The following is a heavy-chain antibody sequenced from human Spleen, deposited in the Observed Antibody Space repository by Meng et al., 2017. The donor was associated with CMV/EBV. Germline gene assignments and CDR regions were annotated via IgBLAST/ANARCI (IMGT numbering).Heavy chain of an antibody. CDR3: AREKKYVERWELLISDEVYFQH. V-gene: IGHV3-21*01. J-gene: IGHJ1*01. D-gene: IGHD1-26*01. CDR1: GFTFSSYS. CDR2: ISSSSSYI. Sequence: GESLKISCAASGFTFSSYSMNWVRQAPGKGLEWVSSISSSSSYIYYADSVKGRFTISRDNAKNSLYLQMNSLRAEDTAVYYCAREKKYVERWELLISDEVYFQHWGQGTLVTVSS.